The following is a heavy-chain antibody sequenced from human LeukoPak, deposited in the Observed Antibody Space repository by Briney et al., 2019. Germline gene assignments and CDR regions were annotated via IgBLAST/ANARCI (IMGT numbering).Heavy chain of an antibody. CDR2: TYHGGTT. CDR3: ASGSGDWTYYFDY. Sequence: SETLSLACTVSGYSISSGYLWGWIRQPPGKGLEWIGSTYHGGTTYSNPSLKSRVIISEDTSKNQFSLKLSSVTAADTAVYYCASGSGDWTYYFDYWGQGTLVTVSS. V-gene: IGHV4-38-2*02. J-gene: IGHJ4*02. CDR1: GYSISSGYL. D-gene: IGHD3-10*01.